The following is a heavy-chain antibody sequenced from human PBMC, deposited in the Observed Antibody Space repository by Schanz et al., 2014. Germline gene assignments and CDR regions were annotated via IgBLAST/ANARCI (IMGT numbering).Heavy chain of an antibody. CDR3: ARAHGNNWYGKGLDY. D-gene: IGHD1-1*01. CDR2: IWSDGSTK. CDR1: GFTLSSYA. V-gene: IGHV3-33*08. Sequence: QVQLVESGGGVVQPGRSLRLSCAAYGFTLSSYAMHWVRQAPGKGPEWEAVIWSDGSTKYYADSVKGRFTISRDNSKNTLYLQMNSLRADDTAVYFCARAHGNNWYGKGLDYWGQGTQVTVSS. J-gene: IGHJ4*02.